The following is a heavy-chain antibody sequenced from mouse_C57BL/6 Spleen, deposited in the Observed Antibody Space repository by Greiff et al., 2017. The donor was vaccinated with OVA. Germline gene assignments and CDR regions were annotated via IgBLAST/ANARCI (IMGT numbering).Heavy chain of an antibody. V-gene: IGHV1-15*01. CDR1: GYTFTDYE. CDR3: LTGFAY. J-gene: IGHJ3*01. CDR2: IDPETGGT. Sequence: ESGAELVRPGASVTLSCKASGYTFTDYEMHWVKQTPVHGLEWIGAIDPETGGTAYNQKFKGKAILTADKSSSTAYMELRSLTSEDSAVYYGLTGFAYWGQGTLVTVSA.